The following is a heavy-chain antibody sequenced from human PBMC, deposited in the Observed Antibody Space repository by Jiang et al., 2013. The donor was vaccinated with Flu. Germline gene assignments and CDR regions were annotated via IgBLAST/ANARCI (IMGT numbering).Heavy chain of an antibody. CDR2: INPDGSTT. Sequence: VQLVESGGGLVQPGGSLRLSCAASGFTFSSYWMHWVRQAPGKGLVWVSRINPDGSTTSYADSVRGRFTISRDNAKNTLYLQVNSLTAEDTAVYYCARGGLDAVDYVGQGTLGHRL. V-gene: IGHV3-74*01. CDR3: ARGGLDAVDY. D-gene: IGHD3/OR15-3a*01. CDR1: GFTFSSYW. J-gene: IGHJ4*02.